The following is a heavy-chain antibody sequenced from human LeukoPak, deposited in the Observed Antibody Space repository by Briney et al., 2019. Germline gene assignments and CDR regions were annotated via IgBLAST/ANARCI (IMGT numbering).Heavy chain of an antibody. D-gene: IGHD3-10*01. V-gene: IGHV4-59*01. CDR1: GGSISSYY. J-gene: IGHJ4*02. CDR3: ARAPPYGSGLYYFDY. CDR2: IYYSGST. Sequence: ETLSLTCTVSGGSISSYYWSWIRQPPGKGLEWIGYIYYSGSTNYNPSLKSRVTISVDTSKNQFSLKLSSVTAADTAVYYCARAPPYGSGLYYFDYWGQGTLVTVSS.